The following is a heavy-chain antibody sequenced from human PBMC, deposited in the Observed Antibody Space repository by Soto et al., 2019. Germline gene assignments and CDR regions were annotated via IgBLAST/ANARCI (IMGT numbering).Heavy chain of an antibody. Sequence: EVQLVESGGGLVKPGGSLRLSCAAYGFTFTSYSMNWVRQAPVKGLEWVSSISSSSSYIYYADSVKGRFTITRDNAKNPLYLQMSSLGAEATTVYSRASVVHYYDPYYYYGMDVWGQGTTVTVSS. CDR3: ASVVHYYDPYYYYGMDV. CDR1: GFTFTSYS. J-gene: IGHJ6*02. CDR2: ISSSSSYI. D-gene: IGHD3-22*01. V-gene: IGHV3-21*01.